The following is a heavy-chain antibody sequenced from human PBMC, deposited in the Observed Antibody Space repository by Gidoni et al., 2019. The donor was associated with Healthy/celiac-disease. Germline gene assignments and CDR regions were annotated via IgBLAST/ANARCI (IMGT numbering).Heavy chain of an antibody. V-gene: IGHV1-3*01. CDR1: GYTFTSYA. J-gene: IGHJ5*02. D-gene: IGHD1-20*01. Sequence: QVQLVQSGAEVKKPGASVKVSCKASGYTFTSYAMHWVRQAPGQRLEWMGWINAGNGNTKYSQKFQGRVTITRDTSASTAYMELSSLRSEDTAVYYCARDRYNWNDVEVKLGWFDPWGQGTLVTVSS. CDR3: ARDRYNWNDVEVKLGWFDP. CDR2: INAGNGNT.